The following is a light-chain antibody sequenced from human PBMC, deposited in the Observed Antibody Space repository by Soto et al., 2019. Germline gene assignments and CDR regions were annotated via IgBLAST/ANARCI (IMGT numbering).Light chain of an antibody. CDR1: QSISSW. CDR3: QQYNSYPVT. V-gene: IGKV1-5*03. Sequence: IQMTQSPSTLSASVGDRVTITCRASQSISSWLAWYQQKPGKAPKLLIYKASSLESGVPSRFSGSGSGTEFTLTISNLQPDDFASYYCQQYNSYPVTLGPGT. J-gene: IGKJ3*01. CDR2: KAS.